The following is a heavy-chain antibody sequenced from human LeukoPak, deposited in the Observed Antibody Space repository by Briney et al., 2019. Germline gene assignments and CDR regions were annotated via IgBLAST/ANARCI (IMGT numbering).Heavy chain of an antibody. D-gene: IGHD2-2*01. Sequence: ASVKVSRKSSGCTFTSYDINWVRQATGQGLEWMGWMNPNSGNTGYAQKFQGRVTMTRNTSISTAYVELSSLRSENTAVNYCARGCSSTSCYAEGVGVYWGQGTLVTISS. J-gene: IGHJ4*02. CDR2: MNPNSGNT. CDR1: GCTFTSYD. CDR3: ARGCSSTSCYAEGVGVY. V-gene: IGHV1-8*01.